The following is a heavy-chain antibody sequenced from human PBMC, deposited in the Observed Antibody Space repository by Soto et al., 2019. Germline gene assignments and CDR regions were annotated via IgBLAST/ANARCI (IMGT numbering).Heavy chain of an antibody. CDR1: GGTFSSYA. D-gene: IGHD3-10*01. CDR3: AMFTYYYGSGPEPFDY. CDR2: IIPIFGTA. J-gene: IGHJ4*02. V-gene: IGHV1-69*13. Sequence: SVKVSCKASGGTFSSYAISWVRQAPGQGLEWMGGIIPIFGTANYAQKFQGRVTITADESTSTAYMELSSLRSEDTAVYYCAMFTYYYGSGPEPFDYWGQGTLVTVS.